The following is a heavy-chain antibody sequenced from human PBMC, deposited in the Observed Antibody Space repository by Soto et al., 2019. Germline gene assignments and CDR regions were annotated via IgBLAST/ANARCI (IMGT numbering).Heavy chain of an antibody. Sequence: QVQLQESGPGLVKPSETLSLTCTVSGGSISSYYWSWIRQPPGKGLEWIGYIYYSGSTNYNPSLKSRVTIPVDTFKSHFSLQRSPVTAADTAVYYCARDLVGFGGDAGNWFDPWGQGTLVTVSS. CDR1: GGSISSYY. CDR3: ARDLVGFGGDAGNWFDP. D-gene: IGHD2-8*02. V-gene: IGHV4-59*01. CDR2: IYYSGST. J-gene: IGHJ5*02.